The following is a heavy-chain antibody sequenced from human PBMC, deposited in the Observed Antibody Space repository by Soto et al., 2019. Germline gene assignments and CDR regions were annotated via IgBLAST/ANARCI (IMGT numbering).Heavy chain of an antibody. V-gene: IGHV3-23*01. CDR3: AGDGGDTLDY. CDR2: ISGSGGST. CDR1: GFTFSSYA. D-gene: IGHD3-16*01. Sequence: PVGSLRLSCAASGFTFSSYAMSWVRQAPGKGLEWVSAISGSGGSTHYADSVKGRFTISRDNSKNTLYLQMNSLRAEDTAVYYCAGDGGDTLDYWGQGTLVTVSS. J-gene: IGHJ4*02.